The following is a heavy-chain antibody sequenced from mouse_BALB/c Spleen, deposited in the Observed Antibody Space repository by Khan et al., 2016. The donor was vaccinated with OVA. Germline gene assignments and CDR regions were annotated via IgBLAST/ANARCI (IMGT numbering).Heavy chain of an antibody. CDR1: GFNIKDTY. D-gene: IGHD2-1*01. J-gene: IGHJ3*01. CDR2: IDPANGDT. CDR3: ATLYGSPFTY. Sequence: EVQLQQSGTELIKPGASVKLSCTASGFNIKDTYIHWVKERPEQGPEWIGRIDPANGDTKYDPKFKGKATITADTSSNTAYLQLSSLTSEDTAVYYCATLYGSPFTYWGQGTLVTVSA. V-gene: IGHV14-3*02.